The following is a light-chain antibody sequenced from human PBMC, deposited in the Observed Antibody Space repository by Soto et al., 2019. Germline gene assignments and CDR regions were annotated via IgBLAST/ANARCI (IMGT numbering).Light chain of an antibody. CDR2: EVS. J-gene: IGLJ1*01. CDR3: SSYAGSNGV. CDR1: SSDVGGYNY. V-gene: IGLV2-8*01. Sequence: QSVLTQPPSASGSPGQSVTISCTGTSSDVGGYNYVSWYQQHPGKAPKLMIYEVSKRPSRVPDRFSGSKSGNTASLTVSGLQAEDEADYYCSSYAGSNGVFGTGTKVTVL.